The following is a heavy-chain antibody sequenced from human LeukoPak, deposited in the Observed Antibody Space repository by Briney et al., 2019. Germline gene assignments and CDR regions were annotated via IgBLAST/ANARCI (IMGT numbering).Heavy chain of an antibody. J-gene: IGHJ6*03. V-gene: IGHV1-69*13. Sequence: SVKVSCKAPGYTFTGYYMHWVRQAPGQGLEWMGGIIPIFGTANYAQKFQGRVTITADESTSTAYMELSSLRSEDTAVYYCARDLTDHYYGRDYYYYMDVWGKGTTVTISS. CDR3: ARDLTDHYYGRDYYYYMDV. CDR2: IIPIFGTA. CDR1: GYTFTGYY. D-gene: IGHD3-10*01.